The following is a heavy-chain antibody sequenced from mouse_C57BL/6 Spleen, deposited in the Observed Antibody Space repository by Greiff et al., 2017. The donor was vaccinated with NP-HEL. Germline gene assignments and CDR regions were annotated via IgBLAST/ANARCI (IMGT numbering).Heavy chain of an antibody. D-gene: IGHD3-2*02. CDR2: IDPSDSET. J-gene: IGHJ2*01. V-gene: IGHV1-52*01. CDR1: GYTFTSYW. CDR3: ARGGSSGYDY. Sequence: VQLQQPGAELVRPGSSVKLSCKASGYTFTSYWMHWVKQRPIQGLDWIGNIDPSDSETHYNQKFKDKATLTVDKSSSTAYMQLSSLTSEDSAVYYCARGGSSGYDYWGQGTTLTVSS.